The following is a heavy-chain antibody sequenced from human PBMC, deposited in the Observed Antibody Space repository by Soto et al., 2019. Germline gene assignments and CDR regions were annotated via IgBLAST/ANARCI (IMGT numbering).Heavy chain of an antibody. Sequence: QVQLQQWGAGLLKPSETLSLTCAVYGGSFSGYYWSWIRQPPGKGLEWIGEINHSGSTNYNPSLNSRVTISVDTSKNQFSLKLSSVTAADTAVYYCARGGIAVAGSAAFDIWGQGTMVTVSS. CDR2: INHSGST. V-gene: IGHV4-34*01. D-gene: IGHD6-19*01. J-gene: IGHJ3*02. CDR3: ARGGIAVAGSAAFDI. CDR1: GGSFSGYY.